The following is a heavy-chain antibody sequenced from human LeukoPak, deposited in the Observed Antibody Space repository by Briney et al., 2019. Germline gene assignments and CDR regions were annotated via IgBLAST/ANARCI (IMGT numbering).Heavy chain of an antibody. Sequence: GGSLRLSCAASGFTVSNNYMSWVRQAPGKGLEWVSIIYSGGSTYYADSVKGRFTISRDNSKNTLYLQMNSLRAEDTAVYYCAKAKRFGELLSAYWGQGTLVTVSS. D-gene: IGHD3-10*01. CDR1: GFTVSNNY. V-gene: IGHV3-53*01. CDR3: AKAKRFGELLSAY. CDR2: IYSGGST. J-gene: IGHJ4*02.